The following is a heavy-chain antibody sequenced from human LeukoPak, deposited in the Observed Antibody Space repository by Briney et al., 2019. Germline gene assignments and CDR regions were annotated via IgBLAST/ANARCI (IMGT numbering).Heavy chain of an antibody. Sequence: SETLSLTCTVSGGSISSYYWSWIRQPPGKGLEWIGYIYYSGSTNYNPSLKSRITISVDTSKNQFSLRLSSVTAADTAVYYCARDLRGSSWQYYYYYMDVWGKGTTVTVSS. D-gene: IGHD6-13*01. CDR1: GGSISSYY. CDR2: IYYSGST. CDR3: ARDLRGSSWQYYYYYMDV. J-gene: IGHJ6*03. V-gene: IGHV4-59*01.